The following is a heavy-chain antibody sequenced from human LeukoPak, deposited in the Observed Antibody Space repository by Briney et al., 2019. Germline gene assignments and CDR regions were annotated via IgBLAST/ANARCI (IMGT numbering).Heavy chain of an antibody. CDR2: ISSSSSYI. J-gene: IGHJ4*02. D-gene: IGHD2-2*01. CDR1: GFTFSSYS. CDR3: ARDLCSSTSCYQPFDY. Sequence: PGGSLRLSCTASGFTFSSYSRNWVRQAPGKGLEWVSSISSSSSYIYYADSVKGRFTISRDNAKNSLYLQMNSLRAEDTAVYYCARDLCSSTSCYQPFDYWGQGTLVTVSS. V-gene: IGHV3-21*01.